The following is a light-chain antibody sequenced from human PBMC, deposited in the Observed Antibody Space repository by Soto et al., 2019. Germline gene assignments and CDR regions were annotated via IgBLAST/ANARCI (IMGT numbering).Light chain of an antibody. CDR3: SSYVGDNNVV. V-gene: IGLV2-8*01. CDR1: STDANDYNY. Sequence: QSVLTQPPSASGSPGQSVTISCTGASTDANDYNYVSWYQQYPGKAPKLIIYEVIRRPSGVPDRFSGSKTGNTASLTVSGLQAEEEANCYCSSYVGDNNVVFGGGTKLTVL. CDR2: EVI. J-gene: IGLJ2*01.